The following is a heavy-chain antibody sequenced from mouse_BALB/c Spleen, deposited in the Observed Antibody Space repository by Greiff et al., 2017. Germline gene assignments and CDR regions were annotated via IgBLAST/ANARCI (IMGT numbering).Heavy chain of an antibody. V-gene: IGHV14-3*02. CDR3: ARRKYGYDYDAMDY. CDR2: IDPANGNT. Sequence: EVQLQQSGAELVKPGASVKLSCTASGFNIKDTYMHWVKQRPEQGLEWIGRIDPANGNTKYDPKFQGKATITADTSSNTAYLQLSSLTSEDTAVYYCARRKYGYDYDAMDYWGQGTSVTVAS. CDR1: GFNIKDTY. J-gene: IGHJ4*01. D-gene: IGHD1-2*01.